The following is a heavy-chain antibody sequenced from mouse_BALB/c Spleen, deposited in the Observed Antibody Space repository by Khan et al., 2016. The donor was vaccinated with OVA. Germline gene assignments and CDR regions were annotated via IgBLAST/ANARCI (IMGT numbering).Heavy chain of an antibody. CDR3: ARDYWFTY. J-gene: IGHJ3*01. CDR1: GFTFSNYA. Sequence: EVELVESGGDLAKPGGSLKLSCAASGFTFSNYAMSWVRQTPEKRLEWVASISSGGTTYFSDSVMGRFTIFRDNGRNILFLQMSNLRSEDTAMYYCARDYWFTYWGQGTLVTVSA. CDR2: ISSGGTT. V-gene: IGHV5-6-5*01.